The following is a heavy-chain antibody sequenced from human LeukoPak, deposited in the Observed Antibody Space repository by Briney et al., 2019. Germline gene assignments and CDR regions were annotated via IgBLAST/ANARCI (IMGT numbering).Heavy chain of an antibody. CDR2: ISYDGSNK. V-gene: IGHV3-30*18. D-gene: IGHD1-26*01. CDR1: GFTFSSYG. CDR3: AKIVGATGQDAFDI. Sequence: GGSLRLSCAASGFTFSSYGMHWVRQAPGKGLEWVAVISYDGSNKYYADSMKGRFTISRDNSKNTLYLQMNSLRAEDTAVYYCAKIVGATGQDAFDIWGQGTMVTVSS. J-gene: IGHJ3*02.